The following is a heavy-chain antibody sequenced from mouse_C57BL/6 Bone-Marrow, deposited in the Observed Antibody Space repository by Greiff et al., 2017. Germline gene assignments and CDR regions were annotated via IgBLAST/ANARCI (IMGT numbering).Heavy chain of an antibody. CDR1: GFTFSNYW. V-gene: IGHV6-3*01. CDR3: TGIYYYGSKFLGFAY. J-gene: IGHJ3*01. D-gene: IGHD1-1*01. CDR2: IRLKSDNYAT. Sequence: EVKLVESGGGLVQPGGSMKLSCVASGFTFSNYWMNWVRQSPEKGLEWVAQIRLKSDNYATHYAESVKGRFTISRDDSKSSVYLQMNNLRAEDTGIYYCTGIYYYGSKFLGFAYWGQGTLVTVSA.